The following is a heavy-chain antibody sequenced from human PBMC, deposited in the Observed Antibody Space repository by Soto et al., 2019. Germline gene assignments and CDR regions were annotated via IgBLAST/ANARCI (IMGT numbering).Heavy chain of an antibody. V-gene: IGHV4-30-4*01. CDR2: IYNSVNT. J-gene: IGHJ4*02. Sequence: QVQLQESGPGLVEPSQTLSLTCTVSGGSVSNGFDSWSGIRQSPGRGLEWIGHIYNSVNTYSNPSLQSRVTISIDTSKNQFSLKLSSVTAADTAVYYCATGPSGDKVDSWGQGTLVTVSS. D-gene: IGHD1-26*01. CDR1: GGSVSNGFDS. CDR3: ATGPSGDKVDS.